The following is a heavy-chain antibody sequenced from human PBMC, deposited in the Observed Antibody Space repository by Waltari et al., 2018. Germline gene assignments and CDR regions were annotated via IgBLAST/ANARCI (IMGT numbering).Heavy chain of an antibody. CDR1: VFIFSRDR. CDR3: YYYYGMDV. CDR2: ISSSSSTR. V-gene: IGHV3-48*01. Sequence: EVQLVESGGGLVQPGASLSLPCAVSVFIFSRDRMNWVRQAPGKGLEWVSYISSSSSTRYYADSVKGRFTISRDNAKNSLYLQMNSLRAEDTAVYYCYYYYGMDVWGQGTTVTVSS. J-gene: IGHJ6*02.